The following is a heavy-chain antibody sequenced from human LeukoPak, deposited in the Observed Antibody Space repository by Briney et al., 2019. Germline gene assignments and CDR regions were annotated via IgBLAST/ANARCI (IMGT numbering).Heavy chain of an antibody. V-gene: IGHV3-48*01. CDR2: IRDSGGEM. J-gene: IGHJ6*02. Sequence: GGSLRLSCAASGFSFSLYPMNWVRQAPGKGLEWLSNIRDSGGEMYYADSVKGRFTITRDSAKNTLYLQMNGLRVEDTAVYFCARVYCSSTSCYLPYYYYGMDVWGQGTTVTVSS. CDR1: GFSFSLYP. D-gene: IGHD2-2*01. CDR3: ARVYCSSTSCYLPYYYYGMDV.